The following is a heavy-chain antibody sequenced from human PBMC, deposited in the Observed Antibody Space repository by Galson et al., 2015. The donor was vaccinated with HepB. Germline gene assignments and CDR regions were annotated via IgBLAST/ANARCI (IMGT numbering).Heavy chain of an antibody. Sequence: SVKVSCKASGYTFTSYDINWVRQATGQGLEWMGWMNPNSGNTGYAQKFQGRVTMTRNTSISTAYMELGSLRSEDTAVYYCASDTWRPPQEYYYGSGSYNPSGMDVWGQGTTVTVSS. CDR3: ASDTWRPPQEYYYGSGSYNPSGMDV. CDR1: GYTFTSYD. V-gene: IGHV1-8*01. D-gene: IGHD3-10*01. CDR2: MNPNSGNT. J-gene: IGHJ6*02.